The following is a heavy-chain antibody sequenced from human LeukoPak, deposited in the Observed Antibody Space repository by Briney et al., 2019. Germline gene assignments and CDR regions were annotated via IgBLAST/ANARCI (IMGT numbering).Heavy chain of an antibody. Sequence: GGSLRLSCGASGFTFSSYWMSWVRQAPGQGLEWVANIKQDGSEKFYVASVKGRFTISRDNGKSSLYLQMNSLRAEDTALYYCAASYDMGWLIGYWGQGTLVTVSS. V-gene: IGHV3-7*03. D-gene: IGHD3/OR15-3a*01. CDR3: AASYDMGWLIGY. J-gene: IGHJ4*02. CDR1: GFTFSSYW. CDR2: IKQDGSEK.